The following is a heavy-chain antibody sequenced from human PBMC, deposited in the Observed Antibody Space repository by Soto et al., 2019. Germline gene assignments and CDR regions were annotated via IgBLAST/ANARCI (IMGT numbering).Heavy chain of an antibody. CDR1: GFTFSSYA. J-gene: IGHJ6*02. Sequence: EVQLLESGGGLVQPGGSLRLSCAASGFTFSSYALSWVRQAPGKGLEWVSAISGSGGDTYYADPVKGRFTIARDNSKNAVYLQVHSLRAEDTAVYYCAGYSSSSVAYYFYGMDVWGQRTTVTVSS. D-gene: IGHD6-6*01. V-gene: IGHV3-23*01. CDR3: AGYSSSSVAYYFYGMDV. CDR2: ISGSGGDT.